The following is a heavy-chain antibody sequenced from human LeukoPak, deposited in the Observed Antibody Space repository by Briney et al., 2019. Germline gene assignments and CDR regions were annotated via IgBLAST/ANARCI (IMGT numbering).Heavy chain of an antibody. V-gene: IGHV3-53*01. CDR2: IYSGGST. Sequence: GGSLRLSCAASGFTVSSNYMSWVRQAPGKGLEWVSVIYSGGSTYYADSVKGRFTISRDNSKNTLYLQMNSLRAEDTAVYYCARDLTGTTTGQYYFDYWGQGTLVTVSS. CDR3: ARDLTGTTTGQYYFDY. J-gene: IGHJ4*02. D-gene: IGHD1-1*01. CDR1: GFTVSSNY.